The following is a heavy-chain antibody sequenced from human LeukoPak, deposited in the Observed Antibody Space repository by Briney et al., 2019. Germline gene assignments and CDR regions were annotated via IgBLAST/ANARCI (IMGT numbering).Heavy chain of an antibody. V-gene: IGHV4-38-2*02. CDR1: GYSISSDYY. Sequence: KPSETLSLTCAVSGYSISSDYYWGWIRQPPGRGLEWIASIYRSGRTYYNPSLKSRVTISLDTSKNQFSLKVNSVTAADTAVYFCARDRGGGSSPIDYWGQGTLITLSS. CDR2: IYRSGRT. J-gene: IGHJ4*02. CDR3: ARDRGGGSSPIDY. D-gene: IGHD6-6*01.